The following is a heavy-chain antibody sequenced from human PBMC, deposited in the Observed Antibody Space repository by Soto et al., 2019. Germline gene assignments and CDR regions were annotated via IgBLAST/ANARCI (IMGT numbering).Heavy chain of an antibody. Sequence: ASVKVSCKASGYTFTGYYMHWVRQAPGQGLEWMGWINPNSGGRNYAQKFQGRVTMTRDTSISTAYMELSRLRSDDTAVYYCARVSSSNWFDPWGQGTLVTVSS. J-gene: IGHJ5*02. CDR1: GYTFTGYY. CDR3: ARVSSSNWFDP. CDR2: INPNSGGR. D-gene: IGHD6-6*01. V-gene: IGHV1-2*02.